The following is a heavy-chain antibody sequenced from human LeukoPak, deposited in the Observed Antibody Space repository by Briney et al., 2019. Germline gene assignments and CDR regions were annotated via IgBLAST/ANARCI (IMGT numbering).Heavy chain of an antibody. CDR3: AKFRDRAVAVDY. V-gene: IGHV3-30*02. D-gene: IGHD6-19*01. J-gene: IGHJ4*02. CDR1: GFTFSSYG. Sequence: GGSLRLSCAASGFTFSSYGMHWVRQAPGKGLEWVAFIRYDGSNKYYADSVKGRFTISRDNSKNTLYLQMNSLRAEDTAVYYCAKFRDRAVAVDYWGQGTLVTVSS. CDR2: IRYDGSNK.